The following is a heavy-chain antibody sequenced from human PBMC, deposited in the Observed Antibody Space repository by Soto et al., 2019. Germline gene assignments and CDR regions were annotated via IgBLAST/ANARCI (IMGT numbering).Heavy chain of an antibody. V-gene: IGHV4-31*03. J-gene: IGHJ5*02. D-gene: IGHD2-15*01. CDR1: GGSISSGGYY. Sequence: PSETLSLTCTVSGGSISSGGYYWSWIRQHPGKGLEWIGYIYYSGSTYFNPSLKSRLTISVDTSKNQFSLKLSSVTAADTAVYYCARDKYCSGGSCRKNWFDPWGQGTLVTVSS. CDR3: ARDKYCSGGSCRKNWFDP. CDR2: IYYSGST.